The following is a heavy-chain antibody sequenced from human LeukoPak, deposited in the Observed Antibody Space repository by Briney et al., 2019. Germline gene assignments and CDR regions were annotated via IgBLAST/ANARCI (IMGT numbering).Heavy chain of an antibody. CDR1: GGSFSGYY. V-gene: IGHV4-34*01. D-gene: IGHD6-19*01. CDR2: INRSGST. Sequence: SETLSLTCAVYGGSFSGYYWSWIRQPPGKGLEWIGEINRSGSTNYNPSLKSRVTISVDTSKNQFSLKLSSVTAADTAVYYCARGGIAVAGLDYWGQGTLVTVSS. J-gene: IGHJ4*02. CDR3: ARGGIAVAGLDY.